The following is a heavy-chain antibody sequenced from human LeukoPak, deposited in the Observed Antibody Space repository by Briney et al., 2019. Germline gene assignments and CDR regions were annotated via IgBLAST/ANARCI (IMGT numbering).Heavy chain of an antibody. CDR1: GFTFSSYW. CDR2: INSDGSST. CDR3: ARVYYYDSSGPPGGY. J-gene: IGHJ4*02. V-gene: IGHV3-74*01. D-gene: IGHD3-22*01. Sequence: GGSLRLSCAASGFTFSSYWMHWVRHAPGKGLVWVSGINSDGSSTSYADSVKGRFTISRDNAKNTLYLQMNSLRVEDTAVYYCARVYYYDSSGPPGGYWGQGTLVTVSS.